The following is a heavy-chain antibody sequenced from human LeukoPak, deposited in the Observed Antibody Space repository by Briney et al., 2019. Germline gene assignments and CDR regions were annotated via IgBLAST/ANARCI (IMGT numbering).Heavy chain of an antibody. Sequence: QSGGSLRLSCAASGFTFSSYGMHWVRQAPGKGLEWVAVISYDGSNKYYADSVKGRFTISRNNSKNTLYLQMNSLRAEDTAVYYCATRGITYYYGSGRRSPYYYDPSPLYYWGQGTLVTVSS. J-gene: IGHJ4*02. CDR2: ISYDGSNK. D-gene: IGHD3-10*01. V-gene: IGHV3-30*03. CDR1: GFTFSSYG. CDR3: ATRGITYYYGSGRRSPYYYDPSPLYY.